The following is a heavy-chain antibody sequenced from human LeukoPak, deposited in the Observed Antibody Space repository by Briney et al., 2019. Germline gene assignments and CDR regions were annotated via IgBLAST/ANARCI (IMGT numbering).Heavy chain of an antibody. CDR1: GGSISSGGYS. Sequence: KTSETLSLTCAVSGGSISSGGYSWSWIRQPPGKGLEWIGYIYHSGSTYYNPSLKSRVTISVDRSKNQFSLKLSSVTAADTAVYYCARGCRSGYCVLTNWGQGTLVTVSS. J-gene: IGHJ4*02. D-gene: IGHD3-22*01. V-gene: IGHV4-30-2*01. CDR3: ARGCRSGYCVLTN. CDR2: IYHSGST.